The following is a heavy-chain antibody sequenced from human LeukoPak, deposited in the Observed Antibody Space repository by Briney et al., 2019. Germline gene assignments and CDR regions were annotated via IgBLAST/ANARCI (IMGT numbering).Heavy chain of an antibody. CDR3: AKALSYYYDSSGYPIDY. D-gene: IGHD3-22*01. CDR1: GFTFSSYA. V-gene: IGHV3-23*01. Sequence: GGSLRLSCAASGFTFSSYAMSWVRQAPGKGLEWVSAISSSGGSTYYADSVKGRFTISRDNSKNTLYLQMNSLRAEDTAVYYCAKALSYYYDSSGYPIDYWGQGTLVTVSS. J-gene: IGHJ4*02. CDR2: ISSSGGST.